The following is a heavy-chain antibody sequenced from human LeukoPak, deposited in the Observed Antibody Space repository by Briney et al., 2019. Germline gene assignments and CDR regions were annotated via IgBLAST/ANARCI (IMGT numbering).Heavy chain of an antibody. CDR1: GYTFTGYY. D-gene: IGHD3-22*01. J-gene: IGHJ5*02. V-gene: IGHV1-2*02. Sequence: ASVKVSCKASGYTFTGYYMHWVRQAPGQGREWMGWINPNSGGTNYAQKFQGRVTMTRDTSISTAYMELSRLRSDDTAVYYCALVMTTENWFDPWGQGTLVTVSS. CDR2: INPNSGGT. CDR3: ALVMTTENWFDP.